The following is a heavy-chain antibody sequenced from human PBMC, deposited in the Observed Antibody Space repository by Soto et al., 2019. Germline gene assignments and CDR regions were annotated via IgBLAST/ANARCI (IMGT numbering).Heavy chain of an antibody. V-gene: IGHV4-59*01. CDR1: AGSISGSF. CDR2: IYYSGST. Sequence: SETLSLTCAVSAGSISGSFWSWIRQSPGRELELIGYIYYSGSTYYNPPLKSRITISIDTSRNQFSLKMSSVTDADTAVYYCAKVGRIAAAGTWFDPWGQGTPVTVSS. CDR3: AKVGRIAAAGTWFDP. J-gene: IGHJ5*02. D-gene: IGHD6-13*01.